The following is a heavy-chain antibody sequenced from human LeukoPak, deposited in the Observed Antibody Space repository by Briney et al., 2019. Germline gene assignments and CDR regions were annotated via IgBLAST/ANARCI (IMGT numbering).Heavy chain of an antibody. CDR2: IIPILGIA. CDR3: ARGYYDSSSPPFDY. CDR1: GGTFSSYA. Sequence: SVPVSCKASGGTFSSYAISWVRQAPGQGLEWMGRIIPILGIANYAQKFQGRVTITADKSTSTAYMELSSLRSEDTAVYYCARGYYDSSSPPFDYGGEGTPVSPSS. J-gene: IGHJ4*02. D-gene: IGHD3-22*01. V-gene: IGHV1-69*04.